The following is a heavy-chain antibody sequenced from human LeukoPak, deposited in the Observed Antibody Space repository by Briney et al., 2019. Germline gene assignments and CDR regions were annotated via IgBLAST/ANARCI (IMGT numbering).Heavy chain of an antibody. D-gene: IGHD6-19*01. CDR3: AKAGIGVVGYFDY. J-gene: IGHJ4*02. V-gene: IGHV3-23*01. CDR2: IRGSGGGT. CDR1: GFTFSSYA. Sequence: GGSLRLSCAASGFTFSSYAMSWVRQAPGKGLEWVSTIRGSGGGTYYADSVKGRFTISRDNSKNTLYLQLNSLRDEDTALYYCAKAGIGVVGYFDYWGQGTLVTVSS.